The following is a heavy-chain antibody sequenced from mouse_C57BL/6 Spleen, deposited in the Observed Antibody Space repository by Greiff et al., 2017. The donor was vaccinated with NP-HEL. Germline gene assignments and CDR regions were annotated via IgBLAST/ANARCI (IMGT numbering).Heavy chain of an antibody. CDR3: ARAYYSNYGYAMDY. CDR1: GYAFSSSW. D-gene: IGHD2-5*01. Sequence: VQLQQSGPELVKPGASVKISCKASGYAFSSSWMNWVKQRPGKGLEWIGRIYPGDGDTNYNGKFKGKATMTADKSSSTAYMQLISLRSEDSAVYFCARAYYSNYGYAMDYWGQATSVTVSS. J-gene: IGHJ4*01. CDR2: IYPGDGDT. V-gene: IGHV1-82*01.